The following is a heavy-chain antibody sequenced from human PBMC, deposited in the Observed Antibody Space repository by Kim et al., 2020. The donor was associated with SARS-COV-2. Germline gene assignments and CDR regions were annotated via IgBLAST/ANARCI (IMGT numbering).Heavy chain of an antibody. Sequence: SETLSLTCAVSGDSVATDFWTWVRQPPGKRLDWLGYVYYSGGSDYNPNLRGRLTISVDASRKHVSLRLTSLTAADTGVYFCARAHRGAPRGDGRDVWG. J-gene: IGHJ6*02. CDR1: GDSVATDF. CDR3: ARAHRGAPRGDGRDV. V-gene: IGHV4-59*02. CDR2: VYYSGGS. D-gene: IGHD2-21*01.